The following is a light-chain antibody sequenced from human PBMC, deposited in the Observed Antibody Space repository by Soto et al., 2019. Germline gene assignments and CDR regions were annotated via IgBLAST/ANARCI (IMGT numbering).Light chain of an antibody. CDR2: GNN. Sequence: QTVVTQPPSVSAAPGQRVTISCSGSSSNIGNNYVSWYQQLPGTAPKLLIYGNNKRPSGIPDRFSCSKSGTSATLGITGLQTGDEADYYCEAWDSSLNGVIFGGGTKLTVL. CDR3: EAWDSSLNGVI. J-gene: IGLJ2*01. V-gene: IGLV1-51*01. CDR1: SSNIGNNY.